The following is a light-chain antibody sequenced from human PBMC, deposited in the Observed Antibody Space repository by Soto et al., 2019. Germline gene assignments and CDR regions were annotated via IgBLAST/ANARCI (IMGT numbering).Light chain of an antibody. CDR2: AAS. Sequence: IQMTQSPSSFSASTGDRVTITCRASQGISSYLAWYQQKPGKAPKLLIYAASTLQSGVPSRFSGSGSGTDFTLTISCLQSEDFATYYCQQYYSYPPWTFGQGTRLEIK. J-gene: IGKJ5*01. V-gene: IGKV1-8*01. CDR1: QGISSY. CDR3: QQYYSYPPWT.